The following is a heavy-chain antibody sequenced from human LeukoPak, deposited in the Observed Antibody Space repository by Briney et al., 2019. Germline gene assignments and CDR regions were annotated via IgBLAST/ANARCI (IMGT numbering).Heavy chain of an antibody. CDR3: ARLNFQSGWFDP. CDR2: IYYSGST. Sequence: PSETLSLTCTVSGGSISSSSYYWGWIRQPPGKGLEWIGSIYYSGSTYYNPSLKSRVTISVATSKNQFSLKLSSVTAADTTVYYCARLNFQSGWFDPWGQGTLVTVSP. J-gene: IGHJ5*02. V-gene: IGHV4-39*01. CDR1: GGSISSSSYY. D-gene: IGHD3-10*01.